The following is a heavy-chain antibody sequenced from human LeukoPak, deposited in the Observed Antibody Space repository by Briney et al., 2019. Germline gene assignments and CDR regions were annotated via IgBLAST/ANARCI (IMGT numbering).Heavy chain of an antibody. CDR1: GYTFTSYD. CDR3: ARFRGNIAAAGDY. J-gene: IGHJ4*02. V-gene: IGHV1-8*01. D-gene: IGHD6-13*01. Sequence: ASVKVSCKASGYTFTSYDINWVRQATGQGLEWMGWMNPNSGNTGYAQKFQGRVTITRNTSISTAYMELSSLRSEDTAVYYCARFRGNIAAAGDYWGQGTLVTVSS. CDR2: MNPNSGNT.